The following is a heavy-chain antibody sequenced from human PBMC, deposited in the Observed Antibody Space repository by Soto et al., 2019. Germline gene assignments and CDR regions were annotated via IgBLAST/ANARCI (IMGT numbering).Heavy chain of an antibody. D-gene: IGHD4-17*01. CDR1: GGSVSSGSYY. Sequence: SETLSLTCTVSGGSVSSGSYYWSWNRQPPGKGLEWIGYIYYSGSTNYNPSLKSRVTISVDTSKNQFSLKLSSVTAADTAVYYCARDLDSTGDYTIIWGQGTLVTVSS. CDR2: IYYSGST. J-gene: IGHJ4*02. V-gene: IGHV4-61*01. CDR3: ARDLDSTGDYTII.